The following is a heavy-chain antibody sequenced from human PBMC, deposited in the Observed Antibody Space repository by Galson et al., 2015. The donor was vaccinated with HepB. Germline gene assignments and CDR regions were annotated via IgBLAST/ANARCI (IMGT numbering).Heavy chain of an antibody. J-gene: IGHJ3*01. CDR2: IDPSDSYT. D-gene: IGHD3-10*01. Sequence: QSGAEVKKPGESLRISCKGSGYNFISYWITWVRQMPGKGLELLGRIDPSDSYTTYSPSFEGHVTISADKSLSTAYLQWSGLEASDTAIYYCASGVIIPSNDAFDFWGQGTMVTVSS. V-gene: IGHV5-10-1*01. CDR1: GYNFISYW. CDR3: ASGVIIPSNDAFDF.